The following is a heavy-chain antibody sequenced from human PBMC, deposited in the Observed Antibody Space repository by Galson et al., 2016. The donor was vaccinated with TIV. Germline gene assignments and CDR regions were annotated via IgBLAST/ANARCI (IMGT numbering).Heavy chain of an antibody. D-gene: IGHD3-16*01. CDR1: GFPFENYA. CDR3: AKDVVYVGYTYDWGYFDY. V-gene: IGHV3-9*01. J-gene: IGHJ4*02. Sequence: SLRLSCAASGFPFENYAMHWVRQPPGKGLEWVSGINWNSGSIGYADSVNGRFTISRDNAKKSLYLQMNSLRAEDTAVYYCAKDVVYVGYTYDWGYFDYWGQGIQVTVSS. CDR2: INWNSGSI.